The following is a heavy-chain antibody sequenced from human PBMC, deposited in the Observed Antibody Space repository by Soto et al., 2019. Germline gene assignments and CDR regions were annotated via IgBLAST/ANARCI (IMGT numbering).Heavy chain of an antibody. Sequence: QVYLVQSGAEVRRPGASVKVSCTAFGYILTGYSLHWVRQAPGQGLGWMGWIDPNSGATNSAEMFHGRVSRPRYTSFSAAYQELSSLRSDDTAVYYCARGYGSSPNMGLRLGMDVWGQVATISVSS. J-gene: IGHJ6*02. CDR1: GYILTGYS. D-gene: IGHD6-6*01. CDR2: IDPNSGAT. CDR3: ARGYGSSPNMGLRLGMDV. V-gene: IGHV1-2*02.